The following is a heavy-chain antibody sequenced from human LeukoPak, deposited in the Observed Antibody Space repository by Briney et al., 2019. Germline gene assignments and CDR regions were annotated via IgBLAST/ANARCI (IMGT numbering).Heavy chain of an antibody. CDR3: ARSDHGPEY. CDR2: INKDGSEK. D-gene: IGHD1-14*01. CDR1: GFTFSDHY. J-gene: IGHJ4*02. V-gene: IGHV3-7*01. Sequence: GGSLRLSCAASGFTFSDHYMDWVRQAPGQGLEWVAIINKDGSEKHCVDSVKGRFTISRDNAKNSLYLQMNSLRAEDSAVYYCARSDHGPEYWGQGTLVTVSS.